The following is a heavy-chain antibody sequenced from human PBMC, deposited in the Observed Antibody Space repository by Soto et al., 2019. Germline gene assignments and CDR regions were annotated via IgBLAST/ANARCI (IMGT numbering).Heavy chain of an antibody. D-gene: IGHD1-26*01. V-gene: IGHV3-23*01. CDR1: GFTFSSYA. CDR3: AKNQGVELVPLATVDWFDP. J-gene: IGHJ5*02. CDR2: ISGSGFKK. Sequence: GGSLRLSCAASGFTFSSYAMSWVRQGPGKGLEWISSISGSGFKKYYADSVKGRFTISRDNSKSTVYLELNNLSAEDTAVYHCAKNQGVELVPLATVDWFDPWGQGSVVTVSS.